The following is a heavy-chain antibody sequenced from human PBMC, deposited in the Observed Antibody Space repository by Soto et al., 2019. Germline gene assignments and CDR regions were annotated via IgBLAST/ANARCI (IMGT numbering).Heavy chain of an antibody. CDR2: IKSKTDGGTT. D-gene: IGHD3-22*01. CDR3: TTDLDDSSGYTDTYNWFDP. V-gene: IGHV3-15*01. J-gene: IGHJ5*02. Sequence: GGPLRLSCASSGFTFSNAWMSLVRQAPGKGLEWVGRIKSKTDGGTTDYAAPVKGRFTISRDDSKNTLYLQMNSLKTEDTAVYYCTTDLDDSSGYTDTYNWFDPWGQGTLVTVSS. CDR1: GFTFSNAW.